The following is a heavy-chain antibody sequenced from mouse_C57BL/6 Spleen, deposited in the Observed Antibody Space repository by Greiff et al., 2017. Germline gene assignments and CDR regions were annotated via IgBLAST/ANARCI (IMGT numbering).Heavy chain of an antibody. D-gene: IGHD2-3*01. CDR2: ISDGGSYT. V-gene: IGHV5-4*03. CDR1: GFTFSSYA. Sequence: EVKLVESGGGLVKPGGSLKLSCAASGFTFSSYAMSWVRQTPEKRLEWVATISDGGSYTYYPDNVKGRFTISRDNAKNNLYLQMSHLKSEDTAMYYCASGGYYVRFAYWGQGTLVTVSA. J-gene: IGHJ3*01. CDR3: ASGGYYVRFAY.